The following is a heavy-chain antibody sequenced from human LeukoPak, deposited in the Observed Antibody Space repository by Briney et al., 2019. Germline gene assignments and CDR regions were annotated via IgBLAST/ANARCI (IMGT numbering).Heavy chain of an antibody. Sequence: SQTLSLTCTVSGGSISTGSYYWTWIRQPAGKGLEWIGRIYTSGSTNYNPSLKSRVIISVETSKIQFSLNLNSVTAADTAVYYGARGRPHNSGSGWYYYDYWGQGTLVTVSS. V-gene: IGHV4-61*02. CDR3: ARGRPHNSGSGWYYYDY. CDR2: IYTSGST. CDR1: GGSISTGSYY. D-gene: IGHD6-19*01. J-gene: IGHJ4*02.